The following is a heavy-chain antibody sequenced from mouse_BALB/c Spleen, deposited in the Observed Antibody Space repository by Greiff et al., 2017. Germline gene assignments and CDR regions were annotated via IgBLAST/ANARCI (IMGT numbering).Heavy chain of an antibody. CDR2: INPGSGCT. D-gene: IGHD1-1*01. J-gene: IGHJ1*01. Sequence: QVHLKQSGAELVRPGTSVKVSCKASGYAFTNYWIEWVKQRPGQGLEWIGVINPGSGCTNYNEKFKGKATLTADKSSSTAYMQLSSLTSDDSAVYFCARFYDSGYWYFDVWGAGTTVTVSS. V-gene: IGHV1-54*01. CDR1: GYAFTNYW. CDR3: ARFYDSGYWYFDV.